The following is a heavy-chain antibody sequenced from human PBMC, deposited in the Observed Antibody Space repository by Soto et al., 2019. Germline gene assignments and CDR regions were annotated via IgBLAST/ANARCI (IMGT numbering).Heavy chain of an antibody. CDR2: SCCSGST. Sequence: SQTLSLTCTFSADSVSRADSSWSWIRHPTGQRLEWIGDSCCSGSTEYNPSLRGRVIISRDTSKNLLSLKLSTLTAADTAVYFCARGMDNNKVGWWGQGTLVTVS. D-gene: IGHD1-1*01. J-gene: IGHJ4*02. V-gene: IGHV4-61*08. CDR3: ARGMDNNKVGW. CDR1: ADSVSRADSS.